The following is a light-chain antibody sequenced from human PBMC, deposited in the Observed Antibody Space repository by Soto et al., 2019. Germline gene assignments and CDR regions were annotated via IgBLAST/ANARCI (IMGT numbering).Light chain of an antibody. CDR1: QDINYC. Sequence: DIQMTQSPSSLSASVGDRVTITCRASQDINYCLNWYQQKPGKAPNLLIFDATTLATGVPSRFSGSGSGTDFTFTISSLQPEDFATYYCQQYDDLPITFGQGTRMEIK. CDR3: QQYDDLPIT. CDR2: DAT. J-gene: IGKJ5*01. V-gene: IGKV1-33*01.